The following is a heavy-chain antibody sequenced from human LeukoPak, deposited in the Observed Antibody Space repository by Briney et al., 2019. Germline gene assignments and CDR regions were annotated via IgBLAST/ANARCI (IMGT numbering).Heavy chain of an antibody. CDR1: GFTFSDYY. J-gene: IGHJ4*02. D-gene: IGHD3-16*02. CDR2: ISSSGSTT. V-gene: IGHV3-11*01. CDR3: NIRGAFGGVIVNDY. Sequence: PGGSLRLSCAASGFTFSDYYMSWIRQAPGKGLEWVSYISSSGSTTYYADSVKGRFTISRDNSKNTLYLQMNSLRVEDTAVYYCNIRGAFGGVIVNDYWGQGTLVTVSS.